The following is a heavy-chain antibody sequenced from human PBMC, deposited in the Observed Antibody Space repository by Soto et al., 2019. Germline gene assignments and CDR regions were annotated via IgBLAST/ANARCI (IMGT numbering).Heavy chain of an antibody. CDR3: ARVWGYSYSKLDY. D-gene: IGHD5-18*01. V-gene: IGHV4-34*01. CDR1: GGSFSGYY. CDR2: INHSGST. Sequence: PSETLSLTCAVYGGSFSGYYWSWIRQPPGKGLEWIGEINHSGSTNYNPSLKSRVTISVDTSKNQFSLKLSSVTAADTAVYYCARVWGYSYSKLDYWGQGTLVTVSS. J-gene: IGHJ4*02.